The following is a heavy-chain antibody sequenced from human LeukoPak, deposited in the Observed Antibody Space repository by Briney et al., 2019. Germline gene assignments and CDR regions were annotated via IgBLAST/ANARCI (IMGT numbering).Heavy chain of an antibody. D-gene: IGHD6-19*01. J-gene: IGHJ4*02. CDR1: GFTFSSYA. CDR3: AKGDEYSSGWFGYFDY. V-gene: IGHV3-23*01. CDR2: ISGCVRRT. Sequence: GGSLTLSCAAYGFTFSSYAMSWVRQAPGKGLEWVAAISGCVRRTYYADSVKGRFTIDRDYSKNTLYLQMNSLRAEDTAVYYCAKGDEYSSGWFGYFDYWGQGNLVTVSS.